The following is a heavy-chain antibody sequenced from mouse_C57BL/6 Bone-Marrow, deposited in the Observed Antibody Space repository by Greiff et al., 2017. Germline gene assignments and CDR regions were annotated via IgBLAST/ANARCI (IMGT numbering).Heavy chain of an antibody. CDR1: GYTFTSYW. J-gene: IGHJ2*01. CDR2: IYPSDSET. V-gene: IGHV1-61*01. CDR3: ASGITTVVASADY. D-gene: IGHD1-1*01. Sequence: VQLQQPGAELVRPGSSVKLSCKASGYTFTSYWMDWVKQRPGQGLEWIGNIYPSDSETHYNQKFKDKATLTVDKSSSTAYMQLSSLTSEDSAVYYCASGITTVVASADYWGQGTTLPVSS.